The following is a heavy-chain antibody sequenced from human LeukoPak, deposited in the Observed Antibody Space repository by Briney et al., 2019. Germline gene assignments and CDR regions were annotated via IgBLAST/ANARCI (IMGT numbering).Heavy chain of an antibody. J-gene: IGHJ6*03. D-gene: IGHD5-18*01. CDR1: GGTFSSYA. V-gene: IGHV1-69*13. CDR2: IIPIFGTA. CDR3: ARGLLCGDSFGYYNYYMDV. Sequence: SVKVSCKASGGTFSSYAISWVRQAPGQGLEWMGGIIPIFGTANYAQKFQGRVTITADGSTSTAYMELSSLISEDTAVYYCARGLLCGDSFGYYNYYMDVWGKGTTVTVSS.